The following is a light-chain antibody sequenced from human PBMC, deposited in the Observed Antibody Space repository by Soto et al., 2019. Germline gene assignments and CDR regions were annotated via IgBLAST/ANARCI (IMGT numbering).Light chain of an antibody. CDR2: DVS. J-gene: IGLJ3*02. CDR1: SSDVGGYNH. V-gene: IGLV2-14*03. CDR3: SSYTRSNTRV. Sequence: QSALTQPASVSGSPGQSITISCAGTSSDVGGYNHVSWYQQHPGKAPKLMIYDVSNRPSGVSNRFSDSKYGNTASLTISGLQADDEANYYCSSYTRSNTRVFGGGTKVTVL.